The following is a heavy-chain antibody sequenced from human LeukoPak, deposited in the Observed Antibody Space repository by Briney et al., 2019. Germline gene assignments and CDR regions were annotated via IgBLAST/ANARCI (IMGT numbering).Heavy chain of an antibody. Sequence: GGSLRLSCAASGFTVSSNYMSWVRQAPGKGLEWVSVIYSGGSTYYADSVKGRFTISRDNSKNTLYLQMNSLRAEDTAVYYCARGQRDYYGSGSYSYAFDIWGQGTMVTVSS. CDR2: IYSGGST. CDR3: ARGQRDYYGSGSYSYAFDI. J-gene: IGHJ3*02. CDR1: GFTVSSNY. D-gene: IGHD3-10*01. V-gene: IGHV3-53*01.